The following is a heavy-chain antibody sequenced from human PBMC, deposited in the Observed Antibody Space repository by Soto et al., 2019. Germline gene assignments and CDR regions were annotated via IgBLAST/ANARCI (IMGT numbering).Heavy chain of an antibody. CDR3: EVVAANDNFDY. CDR1: GFTFSSYA. V-gene: IGHV3-30-3*01. D-gene: IGHD2-15*01. J-gene: IGHJ4*02. CDR2: ISYDGSNK. Sequence: PGGSLRLSCAASGFTFSSYAMHWVRQAPGKGLEWVAVISYDGSNKYYADSVKGRFTISRDNSKNTLYLQMNSLRAEDTAVYYCEVVAANDNFDYWGQGTLVTVSS.